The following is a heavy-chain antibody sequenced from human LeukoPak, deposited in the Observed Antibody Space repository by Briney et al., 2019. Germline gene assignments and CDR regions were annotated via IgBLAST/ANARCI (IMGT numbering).Heavy chain of an antibody. Sequence: GGSLRLSCAASGFTFSTYWMSWVRQAPGKGLEWVAKINQDGSEKYYVDSVKGRFAVSRDNAKNSLYLQMNSLRAEDTAVYYCARDKSYGDSEDYWGQGTLVTVSS. D-gene: IGHD4-17*01. J-gene: IGHJ4*02. CDR2: INQDGSEK. CDR3: ARDKSYGDSEDY. V-gene: IGHV3-7*05. CDR1: GFTFSTYW.